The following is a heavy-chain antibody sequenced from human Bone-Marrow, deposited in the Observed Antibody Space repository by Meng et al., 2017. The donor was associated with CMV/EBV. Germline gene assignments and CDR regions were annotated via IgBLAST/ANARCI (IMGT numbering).Heavy chain of an antibody. CDR2: INPNSGGT. V-gene: IGHV1-2*02. CDR1: GYTFTGYY. Sequence: ASVKVSCKASGYTFTGYYMYWVRQAPGHGLEWMGWINPNSGGTNYAQKFQGRVTMTRDTSISTVYMELSRLRSDDMAFYYCARGAVIKSGFDSTGGMDVWGQGTTVTVSS. J-gene: IGHJ6*02. CDR3: ARGAVIKSGFDSTGGMDV. D-gene: IGHD5-12*01.